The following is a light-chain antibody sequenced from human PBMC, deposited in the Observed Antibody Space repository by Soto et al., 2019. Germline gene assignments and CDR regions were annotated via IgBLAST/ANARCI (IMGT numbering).Light chain of an antibody. CDR1: RSVSSY. V-gene: IGKV3-11*01. J-gene: IGKJ4*01. CDR2: DTS. Sequence: EIVLTQSPATLSLSPGERATLSCRASRSVSSYLAWYQQRPGQAPRLLIYDTSNRATGIPARFSGSGSGTDFTLTISSLEPEDVAVYYCQQRSNWPPFTFGGGTKVEI. CDR3: QQRSNWPPFT.